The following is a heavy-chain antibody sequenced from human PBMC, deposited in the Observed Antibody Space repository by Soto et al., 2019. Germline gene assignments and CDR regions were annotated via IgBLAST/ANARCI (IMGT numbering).Heavy chain of an antibody. CDR1: GYTFTGYY. Sequence: ASVKVSCKASGYTFTGYYMHWVRQAPGQGLEWMGWINPNSGGTNYAQKFQGWVTMTRDTSISTAYMELSRLRSDDTAVYYCARSGGIAAAGTPNWFDPWGQGTLVTVAS. J-gene: IGHJ5*02. CDR3: ARSGGIAAAGTPNWFDP. CDR2: INPNSGGT. D-gene: IGHD6-13*01. V-gene: IGHV1-2*04.